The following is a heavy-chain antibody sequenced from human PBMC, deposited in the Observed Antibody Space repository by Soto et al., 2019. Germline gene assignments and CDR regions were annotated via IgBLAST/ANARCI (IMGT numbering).Heavy chain of an antibody. Sequence: FPVNRSCKVPGGTLSSYAISWVRQAPGQGLEWMGGIIPIFGTANYAQKFQGRVTITADKSTSTAYMELSSLRSEDTAVYYCARDRSGTVDAFDIWGQGTTVTVSS. CDR2: IIPIFGTA. D-gene: IGHD2-15*01. CDR1: GGTLSSYA. J-gene: IGHJ3*02. V-gene: IGHV1-69*06. CDR3: ARDRSGTVDAFDI.